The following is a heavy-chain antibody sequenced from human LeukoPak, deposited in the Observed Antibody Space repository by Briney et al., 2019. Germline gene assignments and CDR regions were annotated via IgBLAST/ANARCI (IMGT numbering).Heavy chain of an antibody. D-gene: IGHD1-1*01. V-gene: IGHV3-13*01. CDR3: ARGPPRGKYYYMDV. J-gene: IGHJ6*03. CDR1: GFTLSSFD. Sequence: PGGSLRLSCAASGFTLSSFDMHWVRKLTGQGLEWVSTIGTASDTYYPGSVEGRFTLSRDNAKNSLYLQMNSLTAGDTAVYYCARGPPRGKYYYMDVWGKGTTVTVSS. CDR2: IGTASDT.